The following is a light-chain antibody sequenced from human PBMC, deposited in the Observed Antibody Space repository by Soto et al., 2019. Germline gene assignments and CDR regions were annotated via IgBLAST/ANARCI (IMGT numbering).Light chain of an antibody. CDR3: QQYGSSGT. Sequence: EIVLTQSPATLSLSPGERATLSCRASQSASSYLAWYQQKPGQAPRLLIYDASNRATGIPARFSGSGSGTDFTITISRLEPEDFAVYYCQQYGSSGTFGQGTKVDIK. V-gene: IGKV3-11*01. CDR2: DAS. CDR1: QSASSY. J-gene: IGKJ1*01.